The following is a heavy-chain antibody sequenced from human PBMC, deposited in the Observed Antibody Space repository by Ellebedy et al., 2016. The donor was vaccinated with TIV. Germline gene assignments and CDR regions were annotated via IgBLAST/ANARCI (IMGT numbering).Heavy chain of an antibody. V-gene: IGHV3-48*04. CDR1: GFTFGSYS. CDR3: ARSLGGGYTGDY. J-gene: IGHJ4*02. D-gene: IGHD3-16*01. Sequence: PGGSLRLSCAASGFTFGSYSLNWVRQAQGKGLGWVSSINSRPHPIYYAEPVKGRFTTSRDNAKNSLFLQMNSLSAEDTAVYSCARSLGGGYTGDYWGQGTLVTVSS. CDR2: INSRPHPI.